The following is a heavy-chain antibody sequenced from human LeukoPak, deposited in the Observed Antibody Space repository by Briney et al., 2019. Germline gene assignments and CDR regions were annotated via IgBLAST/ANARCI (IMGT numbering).Heavy chain of an antibody. D-gene: IGHD5-12*01. Sequence: ASVKVSCKASGYTFTTYGISWVRQAPGQGLEWMGWISGYNGDTNYAQNFQGRVTMTTDTSTSTAYMELRSLRSDDTAVYYCARNRVPIPTMRYFYPSGHGTRVTVSS. CDR2: ISGYNGDT. CDR3: ARNRVPIPTMRYFYP. CDR1: GYTFTTYG. V-gene: IGHV1-18*01. J-gene: IGHJ5*02.